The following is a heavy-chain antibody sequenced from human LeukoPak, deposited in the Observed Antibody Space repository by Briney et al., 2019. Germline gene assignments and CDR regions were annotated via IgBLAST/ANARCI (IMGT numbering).Heavy chain of an antibody. D-gene: IGHD6-13*01. J-gene: IGHJ4*02. CDR1: GFTFSSSA. V-gene: IGHV3-23*01. CDR2: ISPAGDRT. Sequence: GGSLRLSCAASGFTFSSSAMSWVRQAPGKGLEWVSAISPAGDRTLYADSVKGRFTISRDNSKNTLYLQMSGLRADDTAVFYCAKGGITVAGFSDWGQGTLVTVSS. CDR3: AKGGITVAGFSD.